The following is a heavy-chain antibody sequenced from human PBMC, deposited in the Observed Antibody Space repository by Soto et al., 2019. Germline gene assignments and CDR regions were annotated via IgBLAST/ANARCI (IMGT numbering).Heavy chain of an antibody. V-gene: IGHV3-23*01. Sequence: GSLRLACSASGFTFSSYAMSWVRQAPGKGLEWVSAISGSGGSTYYADSVKGRFTISRDNSKNTLYLQMNSLRAEDTAVYYCEKSPSRVFFWFDPWGQGTLVTVS. D-gene: IGHD3-10*01. CDR3: EKSPSRVFFWFDP. J-gene: IGHJ5*02. CDR2: ISGSGGST. CDR1: GFTFSSYA.